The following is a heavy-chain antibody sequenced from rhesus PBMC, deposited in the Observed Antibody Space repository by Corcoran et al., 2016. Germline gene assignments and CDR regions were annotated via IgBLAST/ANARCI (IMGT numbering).Heavy chain of an antibody. D-gene: IGHD6-25*01. CDR3: ARGGSRPFYGLGS. CDR2: IDGSGGSK. CDR1: AYSTSRGFY. Sequence: QVQLQESGPALVKPSETLSLTSSVSAYSTSRGFYWNWIRQPPGKGVEVIGSIDGSGGSKYINPSLKSRVTLSVDTSKNQFSLKLSAVTAADTAVYYCARGGSRPFYGLGSWGKGVVVTVSS. V-gene: IGHV4S14*01. J-gene: IGHJ6*01.